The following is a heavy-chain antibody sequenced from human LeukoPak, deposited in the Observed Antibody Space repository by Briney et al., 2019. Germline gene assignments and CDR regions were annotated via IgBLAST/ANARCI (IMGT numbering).Heavy chain of an antibody. Sequence: GGSLRLSCAASGLTVSRNYMSWVRQAPGKGLEWVSVTYSGGDTDYADSVKGRFAISRDNSKNTLYLQMNRLRAEDTGVYYCARAGPIDYWGQGTLVTVSS. CDR3: ARAGPIDY. J-gene: IGHJ4*02. CDR2: TYSGGDT. CDR1: GLTVSRNY. V-gene: IGHV3-53*01.